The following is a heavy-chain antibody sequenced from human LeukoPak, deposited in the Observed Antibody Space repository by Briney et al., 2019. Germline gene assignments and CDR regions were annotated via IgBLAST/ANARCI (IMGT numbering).Heavy chain of an antibody. V-gene: IGHV3-11*01. CDR1: GFTFSDYY. CDR2: ISSSGSTI. Sequence: PGGSLRLSCAASGFTFSDYYMSWIRQAPGKGLEWVSYISSSGSTIYYADSVKGRFTISRDNAKNSLYLQTNSLRAEDTAVYYCAKSLRRLGYNWFDPWGQGTLVTVSS. CDR3: AKSLRRLGYNWFDP. J-gene: IGHJ5*02. D-gene: IGHD3-3*01.